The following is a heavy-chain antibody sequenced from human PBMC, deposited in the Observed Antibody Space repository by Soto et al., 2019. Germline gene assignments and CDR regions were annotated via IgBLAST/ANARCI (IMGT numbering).Heavy chain of an antibody. J-gene: IGHJ3*02. CDR1: GFTFSDYY. D-gene: IGHD2-2*01. CDR2: ISSSGSTI. V-gene: IGHV3-11*01. CDR3: ARVGYCSSTSCYDAFDI. Sequence: QVQLVESGGGLVKPGGSLRLSCAASGFTFSDYYMSWIRQAPGKRLEWVSYISSSGSTIYYADSVKGRFTSSRDNAKNSLYVQMNSLRAEDTAVYYCARVGYCSSTSCYDAFDIWGQGTMVTVSS.